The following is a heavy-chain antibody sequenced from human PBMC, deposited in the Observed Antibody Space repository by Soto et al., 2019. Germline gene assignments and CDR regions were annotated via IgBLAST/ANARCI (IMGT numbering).Heavy chain of an antibody. V-gene: IGHV1-18*04. J-gene: IGHJ6*02. Sequence: ASVKVSCKASGYTFTSYGISWVRQAPGQGLEWMGWISAYNGNTNYAQKLQGRVTMTTDTSTSTAYMELRSLRSDDTAVYYCATEMAPYSYDFWSGYDYYGMDVWGQGTTVTVTS. CDR1: GYTFTSYG. CDR3: ATEMAPYSYDFWSGYDYYGMDV. D-gene: IGHD3-3*01. CDR2: ISAYNGNT.